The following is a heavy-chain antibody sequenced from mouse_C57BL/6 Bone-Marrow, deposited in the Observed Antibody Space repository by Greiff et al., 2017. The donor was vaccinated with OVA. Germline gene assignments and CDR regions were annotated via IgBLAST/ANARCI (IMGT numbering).Heavy chain of an antibody. D-gene: IGHD1-1*01. CDR2: IDPETGGT. CDR1: GYTFTDYE. V-gene: IGHV1-15*01. J-gene: IGHJ3*01. Sequence: VQLQQSGAELVRPGASVTLSCKASGYTFTDYEMHWVKQTPVHGLEWIGAIDPETGGTAYNQKFKGKAILTADKSSSTAYMELRSLTSEDSAVYYCTRPYYYGSDWFAYWGQGTLVTVSA. CDR3: TRPYYYGSDWFAY.